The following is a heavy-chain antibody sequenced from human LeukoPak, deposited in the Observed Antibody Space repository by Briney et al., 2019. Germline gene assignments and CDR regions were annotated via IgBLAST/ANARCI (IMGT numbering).Heavy chain of an antibody. V-gene: IGHV4-39*07. CDR2: VFHTGTA. J-gene: IGHJ4*02. D-gene: IGHD6-19*01. CDR1: GASISRTTYY. Sequence: SETLSPTCSVSGASISRTTYYWGWIRQPPGKGLEWIGSVFHTGTAYYNPSLKSRVTISVDTSKNQFSLKLSSVTAADTAVYYCASRARDRRSIAVVFDYWGQGTLVTVSS. CDR3: ASRARDRRSIAVVFDY.